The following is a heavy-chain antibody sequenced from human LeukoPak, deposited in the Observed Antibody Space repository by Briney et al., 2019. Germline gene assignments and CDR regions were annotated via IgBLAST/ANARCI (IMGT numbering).Heavy chain of an antibody. V-gene: IGHV4-4*02. CDR2: IYHSGST. D-gene: IGHD3-10*01. CDR3: ARGFYGSGSYSSPGFHAFDV. Sequence: SETLSLTCAVSGGSISSNNWWSWVRQPPGKGLEWIGEIYHSGSTDYNPSLESRVTISVDKSKNQFSLKLSSVTAADTAVYYCARGFYGSGSYSSPGFHAFDVWGQGTMVTVSS. J-gene: IGHJ3*01. CDR1: GGSISSNNW.